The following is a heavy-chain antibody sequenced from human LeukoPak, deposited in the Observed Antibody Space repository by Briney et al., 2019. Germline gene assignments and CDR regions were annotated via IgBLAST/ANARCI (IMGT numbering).Heavy chain of an antibody. V-gene: IGHV3-21*06. J-gene: IGHJ4*02. Sequence: GGSLRLSCAASGFTFSDYSMNWVRQAPGKGLEWVSSISSRSTYRYYADSVKGRFTISRDNAKNSLCLQMNSLRAEDTAVYYCARDRGSVLRFLEWLLGPDYWGQGTLVTVSS. CDR3: ARDRGSVLRFLEWLLGPDY. CDR1: GFTFSDYS. CDR2: ISSRSTYR. D-gene: IGHD3-3*01.